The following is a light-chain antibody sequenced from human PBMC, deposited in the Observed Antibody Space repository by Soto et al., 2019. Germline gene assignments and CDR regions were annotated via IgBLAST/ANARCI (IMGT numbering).Light chain of an antibody. J-gene: IGLJ2*01. CDR3: GTWDNSLSAVV. V-gene: IGLV1-51*01. Sequence: QSVLTQPPSVSAAPGQKVTISCSGSSSNIGNNYVSWYQQLPGTAPKLLIYDSNKRPSGIPDRFSGSNSGTSATLGITGLQTGDEADYYCGTWDNSLSAVVFGGGTQLTVL. CDR2: DSN. CDR1: SSNIGNNY.